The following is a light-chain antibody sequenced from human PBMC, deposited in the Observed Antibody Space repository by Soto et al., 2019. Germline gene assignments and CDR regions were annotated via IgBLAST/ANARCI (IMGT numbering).Light chain of an antibody. CDR1: QSISSR. V-gene: IGKV1-5*01. Sequence: DIQMTQSPSTLSASVGDRVTITCRASQSISSRLAWYQQKPGKAPKLLIYDASNLESGVPSRFSGSGSGIEFTLTISSLQPDDFATYCCQQYNSYSLTFGGGTKVEIK. CDR2: DAS. J-gene: IGKJ4*01. CDR3: QQYNSYSLT.